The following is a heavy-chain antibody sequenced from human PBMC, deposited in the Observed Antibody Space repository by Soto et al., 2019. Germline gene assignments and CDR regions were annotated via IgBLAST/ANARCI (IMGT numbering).Heavy chain of an antibody. V-gene: IGHV1-69*13. J-gene: IGHJ6*02. CDR1: GGTFSCYA. D-gene: IGHD2-15*01. CDR3: ARGGDIVVVVSIHYYGMDV. CDR2: IIPIFGTA. Sequence: ASVKVSRKASGGTFSCYAISWVRQAPGQGLEWMGGIIPIFGTANYAQKFQGRVTITADESTSTAYMELSSLRSEDTAVYYCARGGDIVVVVSIHYYGMDVWGQGTTVTVPS.